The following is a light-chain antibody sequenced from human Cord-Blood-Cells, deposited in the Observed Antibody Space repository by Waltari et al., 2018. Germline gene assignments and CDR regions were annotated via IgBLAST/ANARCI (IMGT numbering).Light chain of an antibody. J-gene: IGKJ2*01. CDR3: QQSYSTPYT. Sequence: DIQMTQSPSSLSASVGDRVTITCRASQSISSYLNWDHQKPGKSPKLLIYAASSLQSGVPSRFSGSGSGTDFTLTISSLQPEDFATYYCQQSYSTPYTFGQGTKLEIK. V-gene: IGKV1-39*01. CDR1: QSISSY. CDR2: AAS.